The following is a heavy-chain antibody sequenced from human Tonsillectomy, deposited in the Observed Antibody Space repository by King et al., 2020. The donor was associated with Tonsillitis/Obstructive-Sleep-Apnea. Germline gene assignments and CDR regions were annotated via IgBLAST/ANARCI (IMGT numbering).Heavy chain of an antibody. CDR2: ISVDNGNT. Sequence: QLVQSGAEVKKPGASVKVSCKASGYTFTSYGISWVRQAPGQGLEWMGWISVDNGNTNYAQKFQDRVTMTTDTSTNTGYMELRSLRSDDTAVYYVAKKTQSWFDPWGQGTLVTVSS. CDR3: AKKTQSWFDP. CDR1: GYTFTSYG. J-gene: IGHJ5*02. V-gene: IGHV1-18*01.